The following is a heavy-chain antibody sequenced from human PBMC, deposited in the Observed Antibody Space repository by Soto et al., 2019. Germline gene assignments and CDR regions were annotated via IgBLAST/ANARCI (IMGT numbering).Heavy chain of an antibody. CDR3: AREACSSTSCYVYFDY. J-gene: IGHJ4*02. Sequence: QVQLVQSGAEVKKPGASVKVSCKASGYTFTSYAMHWVRQAPGQRIEWMGWINAGNGNTKYSQKFQGRVTITRDTSASTAYMELSSLRSEDTAVYYCAREACSSTSCYVYFDYWGQGTLVTVSS. V-gene: IGHV1-3*01. CDR2: INAGNGNT. D-gene: IGHD2-2*01. CDR1: GYTFTSYA.